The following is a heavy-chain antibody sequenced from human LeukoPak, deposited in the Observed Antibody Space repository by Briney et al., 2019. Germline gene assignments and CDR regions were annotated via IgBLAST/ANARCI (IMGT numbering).Heavy chain of an antibody. J-gene: IGHJ4*02. D-gene: IGHD3-10*01. CDR3: SRDPSNSGSSYFDN. V-gene: IGHV3-53*01. Sequence: GGSLRLSCAVSGLTVSSNYMSWVRQAPGKGLQWVSAIYSGGSTFYADSVKGRFTISRDNSKNTLYLQMNSLRAEDTAVYYCSRDPSNSGSSYFDNWGQGTLVTVSS. CDR1: GLTVSSNY. CDR2: IYSGGST.